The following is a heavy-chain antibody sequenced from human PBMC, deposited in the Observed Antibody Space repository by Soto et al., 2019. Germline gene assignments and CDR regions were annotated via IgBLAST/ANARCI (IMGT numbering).Heavy chain of an antibody. CDR1: GYTFSDYY. Sequence: ASVKVSCKASGYTFSDYYIHWVRQAPGQGLEWMGWIHPNSGGTKYAPKFQGGVTMTRDTSITTAYMELSRLRSADTAVYYCAREPATAKPEGVDFWSQGTLVTAPQ. CDR2: IHPNSGGT. J-gene: IGHJ4*02. D-gene: IGHD1-1*01. V-gene: IGHV1-2*02. CDR3: AREPATAKPEGVDF.